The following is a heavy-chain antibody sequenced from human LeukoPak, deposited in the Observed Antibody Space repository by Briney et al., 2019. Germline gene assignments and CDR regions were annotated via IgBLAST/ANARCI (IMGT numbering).Heavy chain of an antibody. Sequence: ASVKVSCKASGYTFTSYAMHWVRQAPGQRLEWMGWINAGNGNTKYSQKFQGRVTITRDTSASTAYMELSSLRSEDTAVYYCARDSGSYPGGFDYWGQGTLVTVSS. CDR3: ARDSGSYPGGFDY. CDR1: GYTFTSYA. D-gene: IGHD1-26*01. V-gene: IGHV1-3*01. J-gene: IGHJ4*02. CDR2: INAGNGNT.